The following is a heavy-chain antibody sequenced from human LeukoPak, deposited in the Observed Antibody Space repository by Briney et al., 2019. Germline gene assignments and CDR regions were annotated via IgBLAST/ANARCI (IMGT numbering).Heavy chain of an antibody. CDR2: IMTEGSGT. CDR3: AREASRGLVNTDL. CDR1: GFTFRSHW. V-gene: IGHV3-74*01. D-gene: IGHD2-21*01. Sequence: PGGSLRLSCAATGFTFRSHWMQWVRQAPGEGLVWVSRIMTEGSGTTYADSVKGRFTIYRDNAKNTLYLQMNSLRAADTAVYYCAREASRGLVNTDLWGTGTTVTLSS. J-gene: IGHJ6*03.